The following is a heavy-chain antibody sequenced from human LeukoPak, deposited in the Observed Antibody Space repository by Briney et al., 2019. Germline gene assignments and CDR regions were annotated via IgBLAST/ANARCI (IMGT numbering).Heavy chain of an antibody. Sequence: PSGTLSLTCAVFGGSISSSNWWSWVRPPPGKGLEGIGEFYHSGSTNYNPSLKSRVTISVDTSKNQLSLKLSSVTAADTAVYYCATDRPHTASYYAYWGQGTLVTVSA. V-gene: IGHV4-4*02. CDR3: ATDRPHTASYYAY. D-gene: IGHD2-21*01. J-gene: IGHJ4*02. CDR1: GGSISSSNW. CDR2: FYHSGST.